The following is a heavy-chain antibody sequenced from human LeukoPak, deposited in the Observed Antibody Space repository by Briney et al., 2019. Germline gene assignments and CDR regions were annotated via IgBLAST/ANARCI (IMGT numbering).Heavy chain of an antibody. CDR1: GYSFTSYW. D-gene: IGHD6-13*01. CDR3: ARHRTSWNRDGFNV. CDR2: IYPGDSDT. Sequence: GEPLKISCKGSGYSFTSYWIGWVRQMPGKGLEWMGIIYPGDSDTRYSATLHGQVTISVDKSINTAYLQWSSLKASDTAMYYCARHRTSWNRDGFNVWGQGTMVTVSS. V-gene: IGHV5-51*01. J-gene: IGHJ3*01.